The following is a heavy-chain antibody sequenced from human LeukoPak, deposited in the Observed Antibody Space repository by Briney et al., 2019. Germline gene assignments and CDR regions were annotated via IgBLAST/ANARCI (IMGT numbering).Heavy chain of an antibody. CDR3: ARGGSRLTTAGDLDY. CDR1: GGSISSGAYS. V-gene: IGHV4-30-2*01. J-gene: IGHJ4*02. CDR2: IYHSGST. D-gene: IGHD3-16*01. Sequence: SETLSLTCTVSGGSISSGAYSWSWIRQPPGKGLEWIGYIYHSGSTYYNPSLKSRVTISVDTSRNQFSLRLSSVTAADTAVYYCARGGSRLTTAGDLDYWGQGTLVTVSS.